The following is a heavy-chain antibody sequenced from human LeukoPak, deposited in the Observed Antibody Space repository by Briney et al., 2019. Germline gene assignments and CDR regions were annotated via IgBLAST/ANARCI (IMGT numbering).Heavy chain of an antibody. CDR3: AKEDSSSWSIDY. D-gene: IGHD6-13*01. CDR1: GFTFCSYG. J-gene: IGHJ4*02. CDR2: IRYDGSNK. V-gene: IGHV3-30*02. Sequence: PGGSLRLSCAASGFTFCSYGMHWVRQAPGKGLEWVAFIRYDGSNKYYADSVKGRFTISRDNSKNTLYLQMNSLRAEDTAVYYRAKEDSSSWSIDYWGQGTLVTVSS.